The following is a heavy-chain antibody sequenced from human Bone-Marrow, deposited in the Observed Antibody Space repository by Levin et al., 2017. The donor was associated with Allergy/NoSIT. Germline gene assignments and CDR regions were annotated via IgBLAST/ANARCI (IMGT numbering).Heavy chain of an antibody. D-gene: IGHD3-22*01. CDR2: IYYSGST. Sequence: PSETLSLTCTVSGGSISSYYWSWIRQPPGKGLEWIGYIYYSGSTNYNPSLKSRVTISVDTSKNQFSLKLSSVTAADTVVYYCARSHPSGYYATGGFDYWGQGTLVTVSS. V-gene: IGHV4-59*01. CDR3: ARSHPSGYYATGGFDY. CDR1: GGSISSYY. J-gene: IGHJ4*02.